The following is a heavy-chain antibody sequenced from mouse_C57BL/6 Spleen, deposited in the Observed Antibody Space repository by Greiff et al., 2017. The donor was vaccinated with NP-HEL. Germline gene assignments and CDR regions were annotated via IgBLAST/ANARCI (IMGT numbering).Heavy chain of an antibody. J-gene: IGHJ4*01. Sequence: VKLQESGPGLVQPSQSLSITCTVSGFSLTSYGVHWVRQSPGKGLEWLGVLWSGGSTDYNAAFISRLSISKDNSKSQVFFTMNSLQADDTAIYYCARNPNWDDAMDYWGQGTSVTVSS. CDR1: GFSLTSYG. CDR2: LWSGGST. V-gene: IGHV2-2*01. D-gene: IGHD4-1*01. CDR3: ARNPNWDDAMDY.